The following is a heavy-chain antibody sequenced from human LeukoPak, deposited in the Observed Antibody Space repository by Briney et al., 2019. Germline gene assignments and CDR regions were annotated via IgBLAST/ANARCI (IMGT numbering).Heavy chain of an antibody. CDR2: IYYSGST. Sequence: PSETLSLTCTVSDASVSGSAYYWGWIRQPPGKGLEWIGNIYYSGSTYYNESLESRVTISIDTSKNHFSLKLTSVTAADTAVYYCARIETYSSGWYDAFFDYWGQGTLVTVSS. V-gene: IGHV4-39*02. CDR1: DASVSGSAYY. D-gene: IGHD6-19*01. CDR3: ARIETYSSGWYDAFFDY. J-gene: IGHJ4*02.